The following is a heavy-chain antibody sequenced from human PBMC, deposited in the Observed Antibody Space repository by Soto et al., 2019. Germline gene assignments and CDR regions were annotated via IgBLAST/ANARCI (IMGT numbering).Heavy chain of an antibody. CDR1: GFTFDDYA. J-gene: IGHJ6*02. D-gene: IGHD4-4*01. CDR2: ISWNSGSI. V-gene: IGHV3-9*01. CDR3: AKDIMSREEKNYSNYGPYYYGMDV. Sequence: SLRLSCAASGFTFDDYAMHWVRQAPGKGLEWVSGISWNSGSIGYADSVKGRFTISRDNAKNSLYLQMNSLRAEDTALYYCAKDIMSREEKNYSNYGPYYYGMDVWGQGTTVTVSS.